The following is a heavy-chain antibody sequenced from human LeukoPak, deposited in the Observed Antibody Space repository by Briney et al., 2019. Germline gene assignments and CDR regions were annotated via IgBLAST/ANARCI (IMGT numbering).Heavy chain of an antibody. V-gene: IGHV4-59*01. Sequence: PSETLSLTCTVSGGSISSYYWSWIRQPPGKGLEWIGYIYYSGSTNYNPSLKSRVTISVDTSKNQFSLKLSSVTAADTAVYYCARGYCSGGSCYLPIFDYWGQGTLVTVSS. CDR2: IYYSGST. D-gene: IGHD2-15*01. CDR1: GGSISSYY. J-gene: IGHJ4*02. CDR3: ARGYCSGGSCYLPIFDY.